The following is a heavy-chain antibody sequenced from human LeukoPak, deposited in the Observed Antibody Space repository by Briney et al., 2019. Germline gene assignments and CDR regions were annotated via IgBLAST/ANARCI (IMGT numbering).Heavy chain of an antibody. J-gene: IGHJ3*02. CDR3: TSGQHSLLEPDAFDI. Sequence: SETLSLTCTVSGGSISSSSYYWGWIRQPPGKGLEWIGSIYYSGSTYYNPSLKSRVTISVDTSKNQFSLKLSSVTAADTAVYYCTSGQHSLLEPDAFDIWGQGTMVTVSS. V-gene: IGHV4-39*07. CDR1: GGSISSSSYY. D-gene: IGHD6-19*01. CDR2: IYYSGST.